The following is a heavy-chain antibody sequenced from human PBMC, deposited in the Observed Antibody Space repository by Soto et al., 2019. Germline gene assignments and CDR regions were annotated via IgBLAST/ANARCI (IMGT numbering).Heavy chain of an antibody. Sequence: GGSLRLSCAASGFTFSSYAMHWVRQAPGKRLEYVSAISSNGGSTYYANSVKGRFTISRDNSKNTLYLQMGSLRAEDMAVYYCARSARYCSSTSCYALYYYYYYMDVWGKGTTVTVSS. CDR2: ISSNGGST. D-gene: IGHD2-2*01. CDR1: GFTFSSYA. V-gene: IGHV3-64*01. CDR3: ARSARYCSSTSCYALYYYYYYMDV. J-gene: IGHJ6*03.